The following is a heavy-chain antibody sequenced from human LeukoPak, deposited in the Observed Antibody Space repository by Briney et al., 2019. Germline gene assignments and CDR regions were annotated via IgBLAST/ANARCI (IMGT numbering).Heavy chain of an antibody. Sequence: ASVKVSCKASGYTFTGYYMHWVRRAPGQGLEWMGWINPNSGGTNYAQKFQGRVTMTRDTSISTAYMELSRLRSDDTAVYYCARFSYDSSGYYIDYWGQGTLVTVSS. D-gene: IGHD3-22*01. J-gene: IGHJ4*02. CDR2: INPNSGGT. CDR1: GYTFTGYY. CDR3: ARFSYDSSGYYIDY. V-gene: IGHV1-2*02.